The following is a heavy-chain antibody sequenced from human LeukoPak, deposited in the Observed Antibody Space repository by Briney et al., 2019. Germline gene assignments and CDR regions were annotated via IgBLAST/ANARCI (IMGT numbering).Heavy chain of an antibody. CDR1: GFTFSSYE. D-gene: IGHD3-10*02. Sequence: PGGSLRLSCAASGFTFSSYEMNWVRQAPGKGLEWVSYISSSGSTVYYADSVKGRFTISRDNAKNSLYLQMNSLRAEDTAVYYCAELGITMIGGVWGKGTAVTISS. V-gene: IGHV3-48*03. J-gene: IGHJ6*04. CDR2: ISSSGSTV. CDR3: AELGITMIGGV.